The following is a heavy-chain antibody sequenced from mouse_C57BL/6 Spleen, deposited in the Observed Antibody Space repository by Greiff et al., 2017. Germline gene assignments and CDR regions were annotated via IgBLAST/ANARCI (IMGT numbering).Heavy chain of an antibody. J-gene: IGHJ4*01. Sequence: EVNLVESAGGLVKPGVSLKLSCAASGFTFSSYAMSWVRQTPEKRLEWVATISDGGSYTYYPDNVKGRFTISRDNAKNNLYLQMSHLKSEDTAMYYCARDDYYAMDYWGQGTSVTVSS. CDR3: ARDDYYAMDY. V-gene: IGHV5-4*01. CDR1: GFTFSSYA. CDR2: ISDGGSYT.